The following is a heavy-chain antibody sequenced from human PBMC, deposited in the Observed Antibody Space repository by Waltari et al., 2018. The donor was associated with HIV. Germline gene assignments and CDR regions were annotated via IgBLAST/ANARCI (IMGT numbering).Heavy chain of an antibody. D-gene: IGHD3-3*01. V-gene: IGHV3-30-3*01. CDR1: GFTRSTXA. CDR3: ARGAILGWYFDS. J-gene: IGHJ4*02. CDR2: ISSDGSND. Sequence: QVQLVESGGGVVQPGRSLRLSCAASGFTRSTXARQWVRQAPGKGLEWLAVISSDGSNDYYADSVEGRFTISRDNSKNTLYLQVNSLRAEDTAVYYCARGAILGWYFDSWGQGTLVTVSS.